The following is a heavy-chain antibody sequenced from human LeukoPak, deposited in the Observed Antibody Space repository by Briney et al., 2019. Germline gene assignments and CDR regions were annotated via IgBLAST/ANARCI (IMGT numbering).Heavy chain of an antibody. CDR2: IYSGVST. CDR3: AKEGSAGNSSPYYLHY. D-gene: IGHD3-10*01. V-gene: IGHV3-53*01. CDR1: GFIVSSNY. Sequence: GGSLRLSCAASGFIVSSNYISWVRQAPGKGLEWVSFIYSGVSTYFADSVKGRFTISRDDSKDTLYLQMNNLRVEDTAVYYCAKEGSAGNSSPYYLHYWGQGTLVTVSS. J-gene: IGHJ4*02.